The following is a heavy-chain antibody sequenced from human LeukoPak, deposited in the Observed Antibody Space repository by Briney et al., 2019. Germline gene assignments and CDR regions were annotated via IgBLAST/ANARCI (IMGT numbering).Heavy chain of an antibody. CDR2: SSTSGSTI. J-gene: IGHJ3*02. Sequence: PGGSLRLSCAASGFTFSDFHMCWIRQAPGKGLEWVSFSSTSGSTIFYADSVKGRFTISRDNAKNSLYLQTNSLRAEDTAVYYCARERADALDIWGPGTMVTVSS. CDR1: GFTFSDFH. V-gene: IGHV3-11*01. CDR3: ARERADALDI.